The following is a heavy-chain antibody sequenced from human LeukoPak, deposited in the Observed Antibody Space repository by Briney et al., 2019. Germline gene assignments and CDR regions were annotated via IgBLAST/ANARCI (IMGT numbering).Heavy chain of an antibody. V-gene: IGHV1-46*01. D-gene: IGHD2-2*01. CDR3: ARERPPAQTDIVVVPAAISRTNWFDP. CDR1: GYTFTSYY. CDR2: INPSGGST. Sequence: ASVKVSCKASGYTFTSYYMHWVRQAPGQGLEWMGIINPSGGSTSYAQKFQGRVTMTRDTSTSTVYMELSSLRSEDTAVYYCARERPPAQTDIVVVPAAISRTNWFDPWGQGTLVTVSS. J-gene: IGHJ5*02.